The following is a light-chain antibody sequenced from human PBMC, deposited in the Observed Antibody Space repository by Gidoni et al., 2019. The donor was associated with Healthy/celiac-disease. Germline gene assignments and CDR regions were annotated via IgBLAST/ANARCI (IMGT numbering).Light chain of an antibody. CDR3: QQTYSTPWT. CDR1: QSIRSY. Sequence: DIQLNQSTSSLSASVGDRVIITCRASQSIRSYLNCYQQKPGKAPKLLIYAASSLQSGVPSRFSGSGSATDFTLTISSLQPEDVATYYCQQTYSTPWTFGQGTKVEIK. CDR2: AAS. J-gene: IGKJ1*01. V-gene: IGKV1-39*01.